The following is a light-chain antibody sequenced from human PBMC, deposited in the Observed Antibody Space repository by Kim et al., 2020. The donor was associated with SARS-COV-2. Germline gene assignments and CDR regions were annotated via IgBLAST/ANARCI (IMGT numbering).Light chain of an antibody. J-gene: IGKJ4*01. CDR2: ATS. Sequence: AIQMTQSPSSLSASVGDRVTITCRASQGIRNDLGWYQQKPGRAPNLLIYATSTLQSGVPSRFSGSGSGTDFTLTISSLQPEDVATYYCIQDYDYPLTFGGGTKVEI. CDR1: QGIRND. CDR3: IQDYDYPLT. V-gene: IGKV1-6*01.